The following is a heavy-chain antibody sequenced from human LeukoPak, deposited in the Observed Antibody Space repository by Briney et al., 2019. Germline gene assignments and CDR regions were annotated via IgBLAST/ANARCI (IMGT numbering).Heavy chain of an antibody. V-gene: IGHV3-23*01. CDR2: ISGGGGRT. D-gene: IGHD3-10*01. CDR3: AREGVNDASGSYYYFDY. Sequence: GGSLRLSCAASGFTFSNAMSWVRQAPGKGREWVSSISGGGGRTFYSDSAKGRFTISSDNSKNPLSLQMNRLSAADTDVYFCAREGVNDASGSYYYFDYWGQGTLVTVSS. CDR1: GFTFSNA. J-gene: IGHJ4*02.